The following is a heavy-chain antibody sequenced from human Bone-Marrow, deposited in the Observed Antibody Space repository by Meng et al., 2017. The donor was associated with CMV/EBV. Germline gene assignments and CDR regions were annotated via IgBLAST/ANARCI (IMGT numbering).Heavy chain of an antibody. D-gene: IGHD3-16*02. CDR3: ARGGGGGYHFDY. J-gene: IGHJ4*01. Sequence: SETLSLTCTVSGGAISSYYWSWIRQAPGEGLDWVGYIYYSGSTYYKPSLKIRVTMSLNASKRQFSLKLTSVTAADTAVYYCARGGGGGYHFDYWRRGTLVTVSS. CDR1: GGAISSYY. V-gene: IGHV4-59*01. CDR2: IYYSGST.